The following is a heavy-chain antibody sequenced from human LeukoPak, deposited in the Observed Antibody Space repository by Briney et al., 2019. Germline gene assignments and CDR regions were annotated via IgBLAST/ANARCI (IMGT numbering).Heavy chain of an antibody. CDR2: INPNSGGT. D-gene: IGHD5-12*01. J-gene: IGHJ4*02. Sequence: RASVKVSCTASGYTFTGYYLHWVRQAPGQGLEWMGWINPNSGGTNYAQKFQGRVTMTRDTSISTAYMELSRLRSDDTAVYYCARGVIVATLNYWGQGTLVTVSS. CDR3: ARGVIVATLNY. V-gene: IGHV1-2*02. CDR1: GYTFTGYY.